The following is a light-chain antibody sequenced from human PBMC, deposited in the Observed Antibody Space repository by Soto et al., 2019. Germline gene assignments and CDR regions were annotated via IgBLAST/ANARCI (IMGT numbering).Light chain of an antibody. J-gene: IGLJ2*01. CDR3: SSHTTGNTLVV. Sequence: QSALTQPASVSGSPGQSITISCTGTSSDIGGYNYVSWYQQHPGRAPKLIIYEVSNRPSGVSHRFSGSKSVNTATLAISWLQPEDEADYYCSSHTTGNTLVVFGGGTKLTVL. CDR1: SSDIGGYNY. CDR2: EVS. V-gene: IGLV2-14*01.